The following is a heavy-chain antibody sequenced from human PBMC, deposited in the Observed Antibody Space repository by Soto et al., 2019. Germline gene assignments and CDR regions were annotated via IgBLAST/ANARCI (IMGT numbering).Heavy chain of an antibody. CDR1: GGTFSSYA. CDR2: IIPIFGTA. CDR3: ARGWGYDSYTYYYAY. J-gene: IGHJ4*02. V-gene: IGHV1-69*13. D-gene: IGHD3-22*01. Sequence: SVKVSCKASGGTFSSYAISWVRQAPGQGLEWMGGIIPIFGTANYAQKFQGRVTITADESTSTAYMELSRLRSEDTAVYYCARGWGYDSYTYYYAYWGQGTLVTVSS.